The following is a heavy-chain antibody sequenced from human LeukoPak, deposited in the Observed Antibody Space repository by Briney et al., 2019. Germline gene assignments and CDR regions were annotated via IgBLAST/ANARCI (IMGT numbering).Heavy chain of an antibody. V-gene: IGHV3-74*01. Sequence: GGSLRPSCAASGFTFSGYWMHWVRQAPGKGLVWVSYINTDESRTSNADSVKGRFTISRDNAKNTLYLQMNSLRAEDTAVYYCARGRGSGSQDYFDYWGQGILVTVSS. CDR1: GFTFSGYW. J-gene: IGHJ4*02. CDR3: ARGRGSGSQDYFDY. CDR2: INTDESRT. D-gene: IGHD3-10*01.